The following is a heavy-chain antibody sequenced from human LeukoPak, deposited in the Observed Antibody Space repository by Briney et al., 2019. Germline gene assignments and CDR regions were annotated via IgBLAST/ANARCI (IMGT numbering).Heavy chain of an antibody. V-gene: IGHV4-30-4*08. CDR2: IYYSGST. CDR1: GGSISSGDYY. CDR3: ARDNDFWSGYRYAFDI. J-gene: IGHJ3*02. Sequence: SETLSLTCTVSGGSISSGDYYWSWIRQPPGKGLEWIGYIYYSGSTYYNPSLKSRVTISVDTSKNQFSLKLSSVTAADTAVYYCARDNDFWSGYRYAFDIWGQGTMVTVSS. D-gene: IGHD3-3*01.